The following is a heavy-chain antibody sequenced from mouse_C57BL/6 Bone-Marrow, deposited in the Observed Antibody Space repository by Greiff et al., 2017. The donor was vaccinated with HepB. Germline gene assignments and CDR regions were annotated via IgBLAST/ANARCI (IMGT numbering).Heavy chain of an antibody. J-gene: IGHJ3*01. V-gene: IGHV5-4*01. CDR3: ARDGYSFAY. Sequence: EVHLVESGGGLVKPGGSLKLSCAASGFTFSSYAMSWVRQTPEKRLEWVATISDGGSYTYYPDNVKGRFTISRDNAKNNLYLQMSHLKSEDTAMYYCARDGYSFAYWGQGTLVTVSA. D-gene: IGHD1-2*01. CDR2: ISDGGSYT. CDR1: GFTFSSYA.